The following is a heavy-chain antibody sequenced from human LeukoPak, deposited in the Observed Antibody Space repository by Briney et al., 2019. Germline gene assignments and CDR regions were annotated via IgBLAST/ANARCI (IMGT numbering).Heavy chain of an antibody. Sequence: SETLSLTCAVYGGSFSGYYWSWIRQPPGKGLEWIGYIYYSGSTNYNPSLKSRVTISVDTSKNQFSLKLSSVTAADTAVYYCARDDRGGGSYYFNWFDPWGQGTLVTVSS. D-gene: IGHD1-26*01. CDR2: IYYSGST. CDR3: ARDDRGGGSYYFNWFDP. J-gene: IGHJ5*02. CDR1: GGSFSGYY. V-gene: IGHV4-59*12.